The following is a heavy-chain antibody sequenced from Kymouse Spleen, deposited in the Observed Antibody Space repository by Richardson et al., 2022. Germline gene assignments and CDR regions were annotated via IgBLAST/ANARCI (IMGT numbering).Heavy chain of an antibody. Sequence: QVQLVESGGGVVQPGRSLRLSCAASGFTFSSYGMHWVRQAPGKGLEWVAVIWYDGSNKYYADSVKGRFTISRDNSKNTLYLQMNSLRAEDTAVYYCARAGCSSTSCYPYYDFWRIYGMDVWGQGTTVTVSS. CDR1: GFTFSSYG. V-gene: IGHV3-33*01. J-gene: IGHJ6*02. CDR2: IWYDGSNK. D-gene: IGHD2-2*02. CDR3: ARAGCSSTSCYPYYDFWRIYGMDV.